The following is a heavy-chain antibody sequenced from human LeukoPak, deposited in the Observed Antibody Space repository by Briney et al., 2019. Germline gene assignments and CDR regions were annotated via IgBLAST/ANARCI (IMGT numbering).Heavy chain of an antibody. CDR2: INSDGSST. J-gene: IGHJ5*02. V-gene: IGHV3-74*01. Sequence: PGGSLRLSCAASGFTFSSYRMHWVRQAPGKGLVWVSRINSDGSSTSYADSVKGRFTISRDNAKNTLYLQMNSLRAEDTAVYYCARDGGGCSGGSCYENWFDPWGQGTLVTVSS. CDR3: ARDGGGCSGGSCYENWFDP. D-gene: IGHD2-15*01. CDR1: GFTFSSYR.